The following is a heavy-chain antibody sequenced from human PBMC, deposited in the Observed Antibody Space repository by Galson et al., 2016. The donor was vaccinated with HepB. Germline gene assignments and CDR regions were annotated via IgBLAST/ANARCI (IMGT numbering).Heavy chain of an antibody. D-gene: IGHD6-19*01. CDR2: IYSGDST. Sequence: ETLSLTCTVSGGSMSSSSYYWGWIRQPPGKGLEWVSVIYSGDSTNYADSVKGRFTISRDNSKNTLYLQMNSLRVEDTAVYYCARGKAVTGSDPLDPWGQGTLVTVSS. V-gene: IGHV3-53*01. CDR1: GGSMSSSSYY. CDR3: ARGKAVTGSDPLDP. J-gene: IGHJ5*02.